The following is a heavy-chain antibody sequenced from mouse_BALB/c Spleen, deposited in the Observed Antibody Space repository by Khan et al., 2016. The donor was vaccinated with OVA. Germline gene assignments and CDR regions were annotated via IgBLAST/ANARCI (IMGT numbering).Heavy chain of an antibody. J-gene: IGHJ2*01. CDR2: ISYSGST. CDR3: VRTARIKY. V-gene: IGHV3-2*02. Sequence: VQLQQSGPGLVKPSQSLSLTCTVTGYSITSGYGWNWIRQFPGNKLEWMGYISYSGSTNYNPSLKSRISITRDTSKNQFFLQLNSVTTEDTATYYGVRTARIKYWGQGTTLTVSS. CDR1: GYSITSGYG. D-gene: IGHD1-2*01.